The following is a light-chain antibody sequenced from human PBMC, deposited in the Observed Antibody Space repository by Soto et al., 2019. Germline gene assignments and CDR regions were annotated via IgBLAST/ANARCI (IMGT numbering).Light chain of an antibody. CDR1: QSVTGSY. CDR2: GAS. CDR3: QQYVSLPLT. V-gene: IGKV3-20*01. Sequence: EIVLTQSPGTLSLSPGERATLSCRASQSVTGSYLAWYQQKPGQAPRLLIYGASSRATGIPDRFSGSGSGTDFTLTISRLEPEDFAVYYCQQYVSLPLTFGGGNKVEIK. J-gene: IGKJ4*01.